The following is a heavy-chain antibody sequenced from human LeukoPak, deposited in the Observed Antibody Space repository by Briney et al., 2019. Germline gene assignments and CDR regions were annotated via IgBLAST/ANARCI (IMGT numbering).Heavy chain of an antibody. Sequence: GASVKVSCKVSGYTLTELSMHWVRQAPAKGLEWMGGFDPEDGETIYAQKFQGRVTMTEDTSTDTAYMELSSLRSEDTAVYYCATDLLLGSSGYYIFDYWGQGTLVTVSS. V-gene: IGHV1-24*01. CDR1: GYTLTELS. CDR3: ATDLLLGSSGYYIFDY. J-gene: IGHJ4*02. D-gene: IGHD3-22*01. CDR2: FDPEDGET.